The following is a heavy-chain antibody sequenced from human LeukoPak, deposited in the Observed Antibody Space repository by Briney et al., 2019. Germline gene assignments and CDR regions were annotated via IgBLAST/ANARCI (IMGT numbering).Heavy chain of an antibody. CDR1: GFTFSNYA. V-gene: IGHV3-30*02. CDR2: IRNDGGNT. CDR3: AKDSAIYSHPFDY. J-gene: IGHJ4*02. D-gene: IGHD1-26*01. Sequence: GGSLRLSCAASGFTFSNYAMHWVRQAPGKGLEWVAFIRNDGGNTYYADSVKGRFTISRDNSKNTVYLQMNSLRTEDAALYYCAKDSAIYSHPFDYWGQGTLVTVSS.